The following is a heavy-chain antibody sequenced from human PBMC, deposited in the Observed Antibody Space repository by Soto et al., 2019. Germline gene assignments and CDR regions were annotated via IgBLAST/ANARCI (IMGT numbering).Heavy chain of an antibody. Sequence: QVQLQQRGTGLLKPSETLSLTCSVSGGSLSGFYWSWIRQPPGKGLEWIGEVKDSGSAKYNPSLRSRAVISLDTSETQFSLKLTSVTAADTAVYYCASGRNWGQGILVTVSS. J-gene: IGHJ4*02. V-gene: IGHV4-34*01. CDR3: ASGRN. CDR1: GGSLSGFY. CDR2: VKDSGSA.